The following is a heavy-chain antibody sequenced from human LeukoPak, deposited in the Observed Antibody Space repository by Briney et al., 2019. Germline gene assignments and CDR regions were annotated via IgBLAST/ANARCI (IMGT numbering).Heavy chain of an antibody. V-gene: IGHV3-53*01. D-gene: IGHD5-24*01. J-gene: IGHJ3*02. CDR1: GLTVNSNY. CDR3: VSQKWLYAFDI. CDR2: IYSGGAT. Sequence: PGGSLRLSCVASGLTVNSNYMSWVRQAPGKGLEWVSAIYSGGATYYADSVKGRFTVSRDDSKNTLYLQKYRLRVEDTAMYYCVSQKWLYAFDIWGQGTMVTVSS.